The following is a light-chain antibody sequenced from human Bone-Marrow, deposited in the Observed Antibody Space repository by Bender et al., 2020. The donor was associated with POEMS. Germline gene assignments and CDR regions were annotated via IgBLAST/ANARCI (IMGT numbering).Light chain of an antibody. CDR1: SSNTGSGYD. CDR3: SFFPRGNTFYV. V-gene: IGLV1-40*01. Sequence: QSVLTQPPSVSGAPGQRVTISCTGSSSNTGSGYDINWYQHLPGTAPKLLIYGYNNRPSGVHDRFSGSKSGTSASLAITGLQAEDEGDYFCSFFPRGNTFYVFGTVTKLTVL. J-gene: IGLJ1*01. CDR2: GYN.